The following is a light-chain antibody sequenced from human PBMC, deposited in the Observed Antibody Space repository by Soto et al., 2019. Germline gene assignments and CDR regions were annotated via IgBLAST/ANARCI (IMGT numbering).Light chain of an antibody. Sequence: EVVMTPSPATLSLSPGERATLSCRASQSVDRYLGWYQQKPGQAPRLLIYGASTRATGTPARFSGSGSGTEFTLTISSLQSEDFAVYYCQQYNSWPPYTVGQGTKVDNK. V-gene: IGKV3-15*01. J-gene: IGKJ2*01. CDR1: QSVDRY. CDR2: GAS. CDR3: QQYNSWPPYT.